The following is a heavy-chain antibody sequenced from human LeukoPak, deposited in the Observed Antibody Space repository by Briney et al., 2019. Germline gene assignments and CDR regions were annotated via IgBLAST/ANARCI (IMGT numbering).Heavy chain of an antibody. J-gene: IGHJ6*03. CDR3: ARQKRDYYYYYMDV. CDR2: IYYSGST. CDR1: GGSISSYY. Sequence: ASQTLSLTCTVSGGSISSYYWSWIRQPPGKGLEWIGYIYYSGSTNYNPSLKSRVTISVDTSKNQFSLKLSSVTAADTAVYYCARQKRDYYYYYMDVWGKGTTVTISS. V-gene: IGHV4-59*01.